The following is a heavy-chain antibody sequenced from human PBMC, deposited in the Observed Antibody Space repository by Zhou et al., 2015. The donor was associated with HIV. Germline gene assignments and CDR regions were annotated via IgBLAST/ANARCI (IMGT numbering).Heavy chain of an antibody. CDR2: INPNSGGT. V-gene: IGHV1-2*02. D-gene: IGHD3-10*01. J-gene: IGHJ4*02. CDR3: ARETLSSPYGSGKHFDY. CDR1: GYTFTGYY. Sequence: QVQLVQSGAEVKKPGASVKVSCKASGYTFTGYYMHWVRQAPGQGLEWMGWINPNSGGTNYAQKFQGRVTMTRDTSISTAYMELSRLRSDDTAVYYCARETLSSPYGSGKHFDYWGQGTLVTVSS.